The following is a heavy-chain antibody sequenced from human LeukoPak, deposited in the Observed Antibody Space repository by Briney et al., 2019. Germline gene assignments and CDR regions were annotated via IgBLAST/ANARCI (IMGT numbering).Heavy chain of an antibody. D-gene: IGHD5-24*01. CDR1: GGTFSSYA. CDR2: NIPIFGTA. V-gene: IGHV1-69*05. CDR3: ASSAERWLQFYFDY. Sequence: SVKVSSKASGGTFSSYAISWVRQAPGQGLEWMGRNIPIFGTANYAQKFQGRVTITTDESTSTAYMELSSLRSEDTAVYYCASSAERWLQFYFDYWGQGTLVTVSS. J-gene: IGHJ4*02.